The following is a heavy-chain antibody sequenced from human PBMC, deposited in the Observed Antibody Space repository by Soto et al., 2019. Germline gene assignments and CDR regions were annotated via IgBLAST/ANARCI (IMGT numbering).Heavy chain of an antibody. Sequence: GASVKVSCKVSGYTLTELSMHWVRQAPGKGLEWMGGFDPEDGETIYAQKFQGRVTMTEDTSTDTAYMELSSLRSEDTAVYYCAGYILNYCYCGMDVWGQGTTVTVSS. CDR1: GYTLTELS. D-gene: IGHD6-13*01. V-gene: IGHV1-24*01. CDR3: AGYILNYCYCGMDV. CDR2: FDPEDGET. J-gene: IGHJ6*02.